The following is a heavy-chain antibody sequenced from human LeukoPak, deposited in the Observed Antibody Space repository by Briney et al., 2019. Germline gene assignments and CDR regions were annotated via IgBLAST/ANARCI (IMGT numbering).Heavy chain of an antibody. V-gene: IGHV3-7*01. CDR1: GFTFSSYW. J-gene: IGHJ5*02. Sequence: GGSLRLSCAASGFTFSSYWMSWVRQAPGKGREWVANIKQDGTEKYYVDSVKGRFTISRDNAKNSLYLQMNSLRAEDTAVYYCARDVEVSKFWSGCNHWGQGTLVTVSS. D-gene: IGHD3-3*01. CDR2: IKQDGTEK. CDR3: ARDVEVSKFWSGCNH.